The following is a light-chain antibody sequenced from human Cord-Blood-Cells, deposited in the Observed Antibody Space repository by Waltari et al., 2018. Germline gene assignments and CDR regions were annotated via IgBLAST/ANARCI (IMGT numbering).Light chain of an antibody. CDR3: QQYYSTPYT. Sequence: DIVMTQSPDSLAVSLGERDTTNAKSSQSVLYSSNNKNYLAWYQQNPGQPPKLLIYWASTRESGVPDRFSGSGSGTDFTLTISSLQAEDVAVYYCQQYYSTPYTFGQGTKLEIK. CDR2: WAS. J-gene: IGKJ2*01. CDR1: QSVLYSSNNKNY. V-gene: IGKV4-1*01.